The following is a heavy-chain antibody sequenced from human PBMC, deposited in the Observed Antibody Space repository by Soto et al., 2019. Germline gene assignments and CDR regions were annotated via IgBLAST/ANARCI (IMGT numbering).Heavy chain of an antibody. Sequence: HGESLKISCNGSAYTFTNYYIGWVRQVAGKGLEWMGIIYPGDSETTYSPSFQGQVTFSVDKSLNTAYVQWSSLKASDTAIYYCALPRHYHGAVLASWGQGTLVAVSS. CDR2: IYPGDSET. CDR1: AYTFTNYY. V-gene: IGHV5-51*01. CDR3: ALPRHYHGAVLAS. J-gene: IGHJ5*01. D-gene: IGHD3-3*01.